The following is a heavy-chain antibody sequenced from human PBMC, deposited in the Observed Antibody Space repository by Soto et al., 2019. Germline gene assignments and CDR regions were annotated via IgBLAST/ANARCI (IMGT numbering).Heavy chain of an antibody. V-gene: IGHV3-23*01. CDR2: ISGSGVIK. Sequence: VHLLQSGGGWVQPGGSLRLSCAASGFTFSNYAMAWVRQAPGKGLEWVSSISGSGVIKYYADSVQGRLTISRDNSNNTLSVKMNRLRVEDTAIYYCAKDLTSMVRVVLPSPWGQGILVTVSS. CDR1: GFTFSNYA. D-gene: IGHD3-10*01. J-gene: IGHJ5*02. CDR3: AKDLTSMVRVVLPSP.